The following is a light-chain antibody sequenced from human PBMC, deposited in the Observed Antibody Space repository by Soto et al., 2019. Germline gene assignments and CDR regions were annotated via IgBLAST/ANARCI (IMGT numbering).Light chain of an antibody. CDR3: QQYYNWPPYT. Sequence: EVVMTQSPATLSVSPGDRATLSCRASQSVDTNVAWYQQKPGQAPRLLVHGASTRATGVPARFTGIGSGTDFTLTLSGLQSDDFAVYYCQQYYNWPPYTFGQGTKLQIK. J-gene: IGKJ2*01. CDR2: GAS. CDR1: QSVDTN. V-gene: IGKV3-15*01.